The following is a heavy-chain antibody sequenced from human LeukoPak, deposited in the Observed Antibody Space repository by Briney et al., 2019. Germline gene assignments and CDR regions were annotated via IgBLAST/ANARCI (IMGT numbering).Heavy chain of an antibody. V-gene: IGHV3-66*02. CDR2: LYSDGTT. Sequence: GGSLRLSCAASGLSVSSNYMSWVRQAPGKGLEWVSVLYSDGTTYYADSLKGRFTISRDNSKNTLYLQMNSLRAEDTAVYYCVRGMGVSMLYYFDYWGQGTLVTVSS. CDR1: GLSVSSNY. CDR3: VRGMGVSMLYYFDY. J-gene: IGHJ4*02. D-gene: IGHD3-10*01.